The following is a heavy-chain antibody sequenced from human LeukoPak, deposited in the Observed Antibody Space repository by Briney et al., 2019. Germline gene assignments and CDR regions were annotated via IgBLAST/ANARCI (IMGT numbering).Heavy chain of an antibody. CDR2: ISTDGSST. D-gene: IGHD3-10*01. V-gene: IGHV3-23*01. Sequence: PGGSLRLSCVASGFTFNNYAMSWVRQAPGKGLEWVSSISTDGSSTYYADSVKGRFTISRDNSKNTVYLQMNSLRAEDTALYYCAKSSSGIYLRWFDPWGQGTLATVSS. J-gene: IGHJ5*02. CDR3: AKSSSGIYLRWFDP. CDR1: GFTFNNYA.